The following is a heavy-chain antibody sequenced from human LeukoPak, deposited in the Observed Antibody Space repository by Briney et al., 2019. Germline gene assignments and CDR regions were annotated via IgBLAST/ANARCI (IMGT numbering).Heavy chain of an antibody. CDR2: IHYSGAT. V-gene: IGHV4-59*08. Sequence: PSETLSLTCTVSGGSINYDYWSWIRQSPGKRLEWIGYIHYSGATNYSPSLNSRVTISVDTSKNQFSLKLSSVTAADTALYYCATLRGVSTAVFDSWGPGTLVTVSS. D-gene: IGHD4-17*01. J-gene: IGHJ4*02. CDR1: GGSINYDY. CDR3: ATLRGVSTAVFDS.